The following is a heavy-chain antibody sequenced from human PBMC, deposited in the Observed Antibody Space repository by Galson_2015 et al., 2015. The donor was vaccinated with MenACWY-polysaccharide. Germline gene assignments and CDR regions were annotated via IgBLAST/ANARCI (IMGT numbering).Heavy chain of an antibody. CDR2: VANDENNK. J-gene: IGHJ4*02. Sequence: SLRLSCAASGFTFTSYAMHWVRQAPGKGLEWVGVVANDENNKFYADSVKGRFTISRDNSKRTLFQQMNSLRTEDTAVYYCARGYNNNWDYGGYFDYWGQGTLVTVSS. CDR1: GFTFTSYA. D-gene: IGHD4-23*01. V-gene: IGHV3-30-3*01. CDR3: ARGYNNNWDYGGYFDY.